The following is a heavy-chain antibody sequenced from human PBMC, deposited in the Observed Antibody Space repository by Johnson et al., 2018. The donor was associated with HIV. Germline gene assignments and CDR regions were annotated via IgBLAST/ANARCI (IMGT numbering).Heavy chain of an antibody. CDR3: ARERGSFEYSSSFAFDI. V-gene: IGHV3-33*08. Sequence: QVQVVESGGGVVQPGRSLRLSCVASGFTLSSYGMHWVRQAPGKGLEWVAFIRYDGSNKYYADSVKGRFTISRDNAKNSLYLQMNSLRAEDTALYYCARERGSFEYSSSFAFDIWGQGTMVTVSS. J-gene: IGHJ3*02. CDR1: GFTLSSYG. D-gene: IGHD6-6*01. CDR2: IRYDGSNK.